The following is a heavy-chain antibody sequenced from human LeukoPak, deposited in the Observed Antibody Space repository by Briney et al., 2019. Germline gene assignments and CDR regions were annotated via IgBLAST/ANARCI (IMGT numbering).Heavy chain of an antibody. CDR1: GFTLSGYW. V-gene: IGHV3-74*01. CDR3: ARLRQRGYCSSTSCESDY. D-gene: IGHD2-2*01. CDR2: INSDGSSP. Sequence: GGSLRLSCAASGFTLSGYWMRWVRQAPGKGLVWVSRINSDGSSPSYADSVKGRFTISRDNAKNTLYLEMNSLRAEDTAVYYCARLRQRGYCSSTSCESDYWGQGTLVTVSS. J-gene: IGHJ4*02.